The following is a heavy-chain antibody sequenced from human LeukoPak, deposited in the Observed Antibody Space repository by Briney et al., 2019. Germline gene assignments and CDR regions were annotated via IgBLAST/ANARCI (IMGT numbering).Heavy chain of an antibody. CDR3: ARQAICGGSCSQSKLHFLL. D-gene: IGHD2-15*01. V-gene: IGHV3-23*01. CDR2: FSGIGGRS. CDR1: GLTFRSYA. J-gene: IGHJ4*02. Sequence: GGSLRLSCAPSGLTFRSYAVSWVRQAPGEGREWVTAFSGIGGRSYYAEPVKGRLPNSADNPQNTLYLQMTSLRDEETAVYCCARQAICGGSCSQSKLHFLLGGQRP.